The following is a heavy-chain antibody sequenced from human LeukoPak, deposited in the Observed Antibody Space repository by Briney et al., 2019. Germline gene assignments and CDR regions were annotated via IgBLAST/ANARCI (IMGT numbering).Heavy chain of an antibody. CDR1: GYTFTSYY. J-gene: IGHJ4*02. Sequence: ASVEVSCKASGYTFTSYYMHWVRQAPGQGLEWMGIINPSGGATNYAQKFQDRITMTRDTSTSTVYMELNSLRSEDTAVYYCGRAAGDSISWYVDYWGQGALVTVSS. CDR2: INPSGGAT. D-gene: IGHD6-19*01. CDR3: GRAAGDSISWYVDY. V-gene: IGHV1-46*01.